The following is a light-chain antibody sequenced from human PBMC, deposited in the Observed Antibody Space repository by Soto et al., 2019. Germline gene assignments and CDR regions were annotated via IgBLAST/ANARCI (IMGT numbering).Light chain of an antibody. CDR3: AVWDDSLNGVV. CDR1: SSNIGSNT. Sequence: QSVLTQPPSASETPGQTFTISCSGSSSNIGSNTVNWYQQVPGTAPKLLMYANHYRPSGVPDRFSGSKSGTSASLAISGLQSEDEGDYFCAVWDDSLNGVVFGGGTKLTVL. CDR2: ANH. V-gene: IGLV1-44*01. J-gene: IGLJ2*01.